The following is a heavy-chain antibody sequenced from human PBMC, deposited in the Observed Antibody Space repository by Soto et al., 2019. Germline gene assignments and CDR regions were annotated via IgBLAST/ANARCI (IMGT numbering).Heavy chain of an antibody. CDR1: GFTFSGYS. V-gene: IGHV3-21*01. CDR3: AGVSAGIYFEY. D-gene: IGHD3-10*01. J-gene: IGHJ4*02. Sequence: EVQLVESGGGLVKPGGSLRLSCAASGFTFSGYSMNWVRQAPGKGLEWVSSISSTSIYIYYADSVKGRFTISRDNAKNSLYLQMNSLRAEDTAVYCCAGVSAGIYFEYWGQGTLVTVSS. CDR2: ISSTSIYI.